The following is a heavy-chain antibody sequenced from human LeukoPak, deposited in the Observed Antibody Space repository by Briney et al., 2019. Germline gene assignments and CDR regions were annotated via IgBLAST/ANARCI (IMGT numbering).Heavy chain of an antibody. V-gene: IGHV3-33*08. D-gene: IGHD6-13*01. CDR2: IWYDGSNK. CDR1: GFTFSRYN. CDR3: AIEKYTCRNGY. J-gene: IGHJ4*02. Sequence: GGSLRLTFPACGFTFSRYNLNGVSQAPGKGLEWVAVIWYDGSNKYYADSVKGRFTISRDNSKNTLYLQMNSLSPEDTAILYCAIEKYTCRNGYLGPGTLVTVSS.